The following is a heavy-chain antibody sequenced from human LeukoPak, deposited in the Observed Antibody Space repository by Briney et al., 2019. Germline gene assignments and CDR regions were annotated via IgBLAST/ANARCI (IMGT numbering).Heavy chain of an antibody. V-gene: IGHV3-23*01. D-gene: IGHD1-26*01. CDR2: ISGSGGST. J-gene: IGHJ4*02. Sequence: PGGSLRLSCAVSGFTVSSNYMSWVRQAPGKGLEWVSAISGSGGSTYYADSVKGRFTISRDNSKNTLYLQMNSLRAEDTAVYYCAVPRSSGSYRGRFDYWGQGTLVTVSS. CDR1: GFTVSSNY. CDR3: AVPRSSGSYRGRFDY.